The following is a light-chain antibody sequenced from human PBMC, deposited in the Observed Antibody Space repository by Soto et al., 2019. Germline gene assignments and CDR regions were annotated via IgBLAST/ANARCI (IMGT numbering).Light chain of an antibody. Sequence: QSALTQPASVSGSPGQSITISCTGTSSDVGGYNYVSWYQQHPGKAPKLMIYAVSNRPSGVSNRFSGSKSGNTASLTISGLQAEDEADYYCSSYTTYSTLDVFGTGTKLTVL. J-gene: IGLJ1*01. CDR3: SSYTTYSTLDV. CDR2: AVS. CDR1: SSDVGGYNY. V-gene: IGLV2-14*01.